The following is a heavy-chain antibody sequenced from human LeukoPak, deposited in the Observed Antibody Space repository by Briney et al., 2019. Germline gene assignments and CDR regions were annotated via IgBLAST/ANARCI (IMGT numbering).Heavy chain of an antibody. D-gene: IGHD3-10*02. J-gene: IGHJ6*04. Sequence: GGSLRLSCAASGFTFSSYSMNWVRQAPGKGLEWVSYIRGSSSTIYYADSVKGRFTISRDNAKNSLYLQMNSLRAEDTAVYYYAELGITMIGGVWGKGTTVTISS. V-gene: IGHV3-48*04. CDR3: AELGITMIGGV. CDR2: IRGSSSTI. CDR1: GFTFSSYS.